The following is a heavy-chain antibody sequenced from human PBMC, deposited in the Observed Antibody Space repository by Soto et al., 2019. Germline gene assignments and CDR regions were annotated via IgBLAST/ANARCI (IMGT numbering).Heavy chain of an antibody. CDR1: KLSFSGYW. J-gene: IGHJ4*02. V-gene: IGHV3-7*01. CDR2: IKPDGSGE. Sequence: EVQLVESGGGLVQPGGSLRLSCAASKLSFSGYWMSWVRLAPGKGLEWVATIKPDGSGEYYVDSVEGRFTISRDNAKKSLYLQMNSLRAEDTAMYYCPRDQIWGQGTLVTVSS. CDR3: PRDQI.